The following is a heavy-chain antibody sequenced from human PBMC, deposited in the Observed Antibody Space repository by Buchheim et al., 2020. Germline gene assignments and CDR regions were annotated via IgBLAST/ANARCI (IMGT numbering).Heavy chain of an antibody. V-gene: IGHV4-39*07. CDR3: ARSTAFWSFDD. D-gene: IGHD2-8*02. CDR1: GDSTRSTTYY. CDR2: KFYTGSS. J-gene: IGHJ4*02. Sequence: QVQLQESGPGLVKASETLSLTCTVSGDSTRSTTYYWGWIRQPPGKGLEWIASKFYTGSSYSNPSLRSRLTISVDPSKNQFSLRLNSVTAADTAVYFCARSTAFWSFDDWGPGT.